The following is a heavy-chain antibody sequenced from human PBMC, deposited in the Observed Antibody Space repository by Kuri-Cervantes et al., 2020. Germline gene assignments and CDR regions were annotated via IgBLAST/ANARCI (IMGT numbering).Heavy chain of an antibody. CDR3: AKDRLGIQLAGKGPFDP. CDR1: EITFSRYA. CDR2: ISYDGSIK. D-gene: IGHD1-1*01. J-gene: IGHJ5*02. V-gene: IGHV3-30*04. Sequence: GGSLRLSCAASEITFSRYAMHWVRQAPGKGLEWVAVISYDGSIKHYADSVKGRFTISRDNSKNTLYLQMNSLRAEDTAVYYCAKDRLGIQLAGKGPFDPWGQGTLVTVSS.